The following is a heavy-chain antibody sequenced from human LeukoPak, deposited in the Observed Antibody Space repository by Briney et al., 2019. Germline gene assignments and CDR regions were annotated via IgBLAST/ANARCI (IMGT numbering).Heavy chain of an antibody. V-gene: IGHV1-69*04. CDR2: IIPILGIA. D-gene: IGHD4-17*01. CDR1: GGTFSSYA. CDR3: ARDLVYGDSDY. Sequence: ASVKVSCKASGGTFSSYAISWVRQAPGQGLEWMGRIIPILGIANYAQKFQGRVTITADKSTSTAYMELSSLRSDDTAVYYCARDLVYGDSDYWGQGTLVTVSS. J-gene: IGHJ4*02.